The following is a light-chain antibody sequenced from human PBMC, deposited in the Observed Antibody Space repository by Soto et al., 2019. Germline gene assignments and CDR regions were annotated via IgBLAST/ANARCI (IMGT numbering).Light chain of an antibody. J-gene: IGKJ2*01. V-gene: IGKV3-11*01. Sequence: EIVLTQSPATLSLSPGERATLSCRASQSVSTYLAWYQQKPGQAPRLLIYDASNRATGIPARFSGSGSGTDFTLTISSQEPEDFAVYYCQHRSNWPRTFGQGTKLEIQ. CDR1: QSVSTY. CDR3: QHRSNWPRT. CDR2: DAS.